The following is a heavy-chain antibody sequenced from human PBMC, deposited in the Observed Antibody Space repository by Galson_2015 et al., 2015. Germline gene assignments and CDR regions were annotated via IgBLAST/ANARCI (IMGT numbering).Heavy chain of an antibody. Sequence: SDTRYSPSFQGQVTISADKSISTAYLQWSSLKASDTAMYYCARLSQWLVPLIYYYGMDVWGQGTTVTVSS. V-gene: IGHV5-51*01. J-gene: IGHJ6*02. CDR3: ARLSQWLVPLIYYYGMDV. D-gene: IGHD6-19*01. CDR2: SDT.